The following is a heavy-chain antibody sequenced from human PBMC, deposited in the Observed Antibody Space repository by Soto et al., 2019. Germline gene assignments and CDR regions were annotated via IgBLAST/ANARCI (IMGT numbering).Heavy chain of an antibody. CDR2: IIPIFGTA. V-gene: IGHV1-69*13. J-gene: IGHJ6*02. CDR1: GGTFSSYA. CDR3: ARTGYYYYYGMDV. Sequence: ASVKVSCKASGGTFSSYAISWVRQAPGQGLEWIGEIIPIFGTANYAQKFQGRVTITADESTSTAYMELSSLRSEDIAVYYCARTGYYYYYGMDVWGQGTTVTVSS.